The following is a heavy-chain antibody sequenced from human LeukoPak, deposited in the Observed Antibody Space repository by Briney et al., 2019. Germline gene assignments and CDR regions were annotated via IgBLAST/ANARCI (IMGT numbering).Heavy chain of an antibody. CDR3: VSRARSGYYYGMDV. CDR2: IYSGGST. Sequence: GGSLRLSCAASGFTVSNNYMSWARQAPGKGLEWVAIIYSGGSTYYADSVKGRFTISRDNPKNMLYLQMNSLRAEDTAVYYCVSRARSGYYYGMDVWGQGTTVTVSS. V-gene: IGHV3-53*01. D-gene: IGHD3-10*01. J-gene: IGHJ6*02. CDR1: GFTVSNNY.